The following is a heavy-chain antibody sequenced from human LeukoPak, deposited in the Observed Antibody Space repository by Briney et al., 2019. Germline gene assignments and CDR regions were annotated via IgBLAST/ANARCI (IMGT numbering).Heavy chain of an antibody. V-gene: IGHV4-59*08. CDR2: TSYSRTT. Sequence: SETLSLTCAVSGGSITGHYWNWIRQTPGMRLEWVGYTSYSRTTIYNSYFKGRATMSIDTSKNQLYLNLTSVTATDTAVYYCAKLGHSDGWYLGAFDIWGQGTTVIVSS. CDR3: AKLGHSDGWYLGAFDI. J-gene: IGHJ3*02. D-gene: IGHD6-19*01. CDR1: GGSITGHY.